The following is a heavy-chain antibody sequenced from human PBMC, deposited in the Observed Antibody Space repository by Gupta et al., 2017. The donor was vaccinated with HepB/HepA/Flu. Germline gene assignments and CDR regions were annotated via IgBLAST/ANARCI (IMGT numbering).Heavy chain of an antibody. CDR3: ARPFGDH. V-gene: IGHV4-39*01. CDR2: MFYTGTT. Sequence: QLQLQESGPGLVKASETLSLTCSVSGGSIPSSSYYWAWIRQPPGKGLEWIGTMFYTGTTYYNPSLKSRLTISVDTSKNQFSLKLTSVTPADTAIYYCARPFGDHWGQGALVTVSS. D-gene: IGHD3-16*01. J-gene: IGHJ4*02. CDR1: GGSIPSSSYY.